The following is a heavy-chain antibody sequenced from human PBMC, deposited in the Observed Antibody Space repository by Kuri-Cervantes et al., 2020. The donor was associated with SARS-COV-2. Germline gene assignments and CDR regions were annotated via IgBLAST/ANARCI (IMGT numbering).Heavy chain of an antibody. Sequence: SETLSLTCTVSGGSISTHYWNWIRQPPGKGLEWIGYISHSGSTNCNPSLKSRVTMLVDTSKNQFSLNLISVAAADTAVYYCARDRGIFWSGNDYWGQGTLVTVSS. J-gene: IGHJ4*02. CDR2: ISHSGST. V-gene: IGHV4-59*11. CDR1: GGSISTHY. D-gene: IGHD3-3*01. CDR3: ARDRGIFWSGNDY.